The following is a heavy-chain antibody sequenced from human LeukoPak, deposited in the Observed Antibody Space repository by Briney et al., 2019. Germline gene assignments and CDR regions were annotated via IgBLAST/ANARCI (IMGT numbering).Heavy chain of an antibody. CDR1: GFTFSSYW. V-gene: IGHV3-74*01. D-gene: IGHD6-19*01. J-gene: IGHJ4*02. CDR3: ARDDVAVTGALDF. Sequence: GGSLRLSCAASGFTFSSYWMHWVRQAPGKGLVWVSRINSDGSSTSYAGSVKGRFTISRDNARNTLYLQMNSLRAEDTAVYYCARDDVAVTGALDFWGQGTLVTVSS. CDR2: INSDGSST.